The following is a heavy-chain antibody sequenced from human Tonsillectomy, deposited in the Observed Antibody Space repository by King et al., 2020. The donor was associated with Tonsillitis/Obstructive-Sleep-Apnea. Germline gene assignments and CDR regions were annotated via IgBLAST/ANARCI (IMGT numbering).Heavy chain of an antibody. V-gene: IGHV4-34*01. D-gene: IGHD4-17*01. CDR2: ISHSGST. J-gene: IGHJ4*02. Sequence: HVQLQQWGAGLLKPSETLSLTCAVYGGSFSGYYWSWIRQPPGKGLEWIGEISHSGSTNYNPSLKSRVTISVDTSKSKNQSSLRLRSVTAADTAVYYCATDEYGDYGLDFWGQGTLVTVSS. CDR3: ATDEYGDYGLDF. CDR1: GGSFSGYY.